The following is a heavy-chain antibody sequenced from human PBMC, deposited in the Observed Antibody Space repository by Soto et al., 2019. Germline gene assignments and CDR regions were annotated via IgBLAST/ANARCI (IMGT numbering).Heavy chain of an antibody. Sequence: QVQLQESGPGLVKPSETLSLTCTVSGGSVNSGAYSWTWIRQPPGKGLEWIGSIYYTGSTNYNPSLKSRVTISLDTSKNQFSLNLNSVTAAGTALYYCARARLTFAYGMDVWGQGTTVTVPS. CDR3: ARARLTFAYGMDV. CDR1: GGSVNSGAYS. V-gene: IGHV4-61*08. J-gene: IGHJ6*02. CDR2: IYYTGST. D-gene: IGHD3-16*01.